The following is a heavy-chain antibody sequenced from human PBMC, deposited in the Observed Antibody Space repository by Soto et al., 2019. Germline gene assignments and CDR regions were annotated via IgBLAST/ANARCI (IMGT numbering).Heavy chain of an antibody. D-gene: IGHD1-1*01. J-gene: IGHJ6*02. CDR3: ARDLNNWNDGYYYGMDV. CDR1: GYTFTGYY. V-gene: IGHV1-2*04. CDR2: INPNSGGT. Sequence: ASVKVSCKASGYTFTGYYMHWVRQAPGQGLEWRGWINPNSGGTNYAQKFQGWVTMTRDTSISTAYMELSRLRSDDTAVYYCARDLNNWNDGYYYGMDVWGQGTTVTVSS.